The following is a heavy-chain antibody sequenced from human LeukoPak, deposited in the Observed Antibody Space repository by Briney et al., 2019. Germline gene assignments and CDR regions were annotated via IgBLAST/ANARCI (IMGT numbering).Heavy chain of an antibody. J-gene: IGHJ5*02. Sequence: SETLSLTCTVSGGSFSSYFWSWIRQPPGKGLEWIGYIYYSGSTHYNSSLKSRVTISLDTSRNQFSLKLSSVTAADTAVYYCAKEGIQLWLRQWFDPWGQGTLVTVSS. V-gene: IGHV4-59*01. D-gene: IGHD5-18*01. CDR2: IYYSGST. CDR3: AKEGIQLWLRQWFDP. CDR1: GGSFSSYF.